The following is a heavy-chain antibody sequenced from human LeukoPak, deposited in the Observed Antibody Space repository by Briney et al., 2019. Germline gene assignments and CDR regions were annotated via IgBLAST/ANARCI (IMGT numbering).Heavy chain of an antibody. CDR2: INPNSGGT. CDR3: AREDWNDPYFDY. Sequence: GASVKVSCTASGYTFTGYYMHWVRQAPGQGLEWMGWINPNSGGTNYAQKFQGRVTMTRDTSISTAYMELSRLRSDDTAVYYCAREDWNDPYFDYWGQGTLVTVSS. D-gene: IGHD1-1*01. V-gene: IGHV1-2*02. CDR1: GYTFTGYY. J-gene: IGHJ4*02.